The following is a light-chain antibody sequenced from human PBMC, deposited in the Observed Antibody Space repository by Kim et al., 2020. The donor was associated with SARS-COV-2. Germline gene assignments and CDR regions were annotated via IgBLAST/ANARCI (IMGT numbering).Light chain of an antibody. CDR1: KLGDKY. CDR3: QAWDSSTAV. J-gene: IGLJ1*01. CDR2: QDS. V-gene: IGLV3-1*01. Sequence: SVSPGQAASITCSGDKLGDKYASWYQQKPGQSPVMVIYQDSKRPSGIPERFSGSNSGNTATLTISGTQAMDEADYYCQAWDSSTAVFGTGTKVTVL.